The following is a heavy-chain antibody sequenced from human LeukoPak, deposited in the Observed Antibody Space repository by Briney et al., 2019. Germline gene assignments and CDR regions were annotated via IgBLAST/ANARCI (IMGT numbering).Heavy chain of an antibody. D-gene: IGHD3-22*01. CDR2: ISSSSSTI. CDR3: ARDGKKNYYDRSGYYFDY. Sequence: GGSLRLSCAASGFTFSSYSMNWVRQAPGKGLEWVSYISSSSSTIYYADSVKGRFTISRDNAKNSLYLQMNILRAEDTAVYYCARDGKKNYYDRSGYYFDYWGQGTLVTVSS. J-gene: IGHJ4*02. V-gene: IGHV3-48*01. CDR1: GFTFSSYS.